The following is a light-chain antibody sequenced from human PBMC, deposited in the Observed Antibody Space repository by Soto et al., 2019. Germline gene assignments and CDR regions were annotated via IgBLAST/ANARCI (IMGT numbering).Light chain of an antibody. CDR1: QSLRTK. J-gene: IGKJ4*01. CDR2: EAS. CDR3: QQCVAWPLLT. Sequence: IVMTQSPAALSVSPGERATLSCRASQSLRTKLAWYQQKPGQAPRLLIHEASTRATGIPARFSGSGSGTEFTLTISSLQSEDFAVYYCQQCVAWPLLTIGGGTKVEL. V-gene: IGKV3-15*01.